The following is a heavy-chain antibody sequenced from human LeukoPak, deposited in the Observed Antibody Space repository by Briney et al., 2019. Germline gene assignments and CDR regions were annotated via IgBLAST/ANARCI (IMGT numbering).Heavy chain of an antibody. CDR2: ISSSSSYI. Sequence: GGSLRLSCAASGFTFSSYSMNWVRQAPGKGLEWVSSISSSSSYIYYADSMKGRFTISRDNAKNSLYLQMNSLRAEDTAVYYCARVGPWVNPDYYYYYMDVWGKGTTVTVSS. V-gene: IGHV3-21*01. J-gene: IGHJ6*03. CDR3: ARVGPWVNPDYYYYYMDV. CDR1: GFTFSSYS. D-gene: IGHD1-14*01.